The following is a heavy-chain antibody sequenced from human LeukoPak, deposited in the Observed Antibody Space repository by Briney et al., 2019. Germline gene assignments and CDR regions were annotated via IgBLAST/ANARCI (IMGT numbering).Heavy chain of an antibody. V-gene: IGHV4-59*01. CDR1: GGSISSFY. J-gene: IGHJ5*02. Sequence: PSETLSLTCTVSGGSISSFYWSWIRQPPGKGLEWIGYIYYTGSTNYNSSLKSRVTISVDTSKNQFSLNLSSVTAADTAMYYCARAPPFHCSGGSCYLNNWFDPWGQGTLVTVSS. CDR3: ARAPPFHCSGGSCYLNNWFDP. D-gene: IGHD2-15*01. CDR2: IYYTGST.